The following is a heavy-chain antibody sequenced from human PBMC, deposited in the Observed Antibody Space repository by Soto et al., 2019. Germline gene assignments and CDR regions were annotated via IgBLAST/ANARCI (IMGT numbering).Heavy chain of an antibody. Sequence: QVQLQQWGAGLLKPSETLSLTCAVYGGSFSGYYWSWIRQPPGKGLEWIGEINHSGSTNYNPSLNSRVTISVDTSKNQFSLKLSSVTAADTAVYYCATTPYKKGDYGDYGDRVDYWGQGTLVTVSS. CDR1: GGSFSGYY. CDR2: INHSGST. CDR3: ATTPYKKGDYGDYGDRVDY. V-gene: IGHV4-34*01. D-gene: IGHD4-17*01. J-gene: IGHJ4*02.